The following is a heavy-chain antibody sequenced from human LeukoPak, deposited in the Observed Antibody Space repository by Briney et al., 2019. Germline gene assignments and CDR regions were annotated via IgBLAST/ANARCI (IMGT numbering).Heavy chain of an antibody. V-gene: IGHV3-20*04. CDR3: SRQTCGYVYYFDY. CDR1: GFPFQDSG. CDR2: INWNGDTT. J-gene: IGHJ4*02. Sequence: GGSLRLSCAASGFPFQDSGLSWVRQAPGKGLEWISGINWNGDTTVYADSVKGRCTISRDNAKNTLYLQMNSLRADDAAFYYCSRQTCGYVYYFDYWGQGTLVTVSS. D-gene: IGHD5-12*01.